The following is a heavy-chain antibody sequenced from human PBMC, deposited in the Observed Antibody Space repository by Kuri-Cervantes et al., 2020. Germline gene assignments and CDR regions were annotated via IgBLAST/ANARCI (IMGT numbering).Heavy chain of an antibody. J-gene: IGHJ3*02. CDR2: IYPGDSDT. CDR3: ARRGIVATIKDAFDI. Sequence: GGSLRLSCKGSGYSFTSYWIGWVRQMPGKGLEWMGIIYPGDSDTRYSPSFRGQVTISADKSISTAYLQWSSLKASDTAMYYCARRGIVATIKDAFDIWGQGTMVTVSS. CDR1: GYSFTSYW. V-gene: IGHV5-51*01. D-gene: IGHD5-12*01.